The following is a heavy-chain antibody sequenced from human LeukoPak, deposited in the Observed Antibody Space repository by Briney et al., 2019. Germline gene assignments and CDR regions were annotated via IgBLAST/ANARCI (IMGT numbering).Heavy chain of an antibody. V-gene: IGHV4-4*02. J-gene: IGHJ5*02. D-gene: IGHD3-10*01. Sequence: SETLSLTCAISGGSISSSNWWSWVRQPPGKGLEWIGEIYHSGSTNYNPSLKSRVTISVDKSKNQFSLKLSSVTAADTAVYYCARQNYGSGSYPHSLGWFDPWGQGTLVTVSS. CDR1: GGSISSSNW. CDR3: ARQNYGSGSYPHSLGWFDP. CDR2: IYHSGST.